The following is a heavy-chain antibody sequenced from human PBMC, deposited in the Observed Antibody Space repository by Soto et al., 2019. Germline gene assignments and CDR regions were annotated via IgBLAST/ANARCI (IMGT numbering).Heavy chain of an antibody. CDR2: ISAYNGNT. Sequence: QVQLVQSGAEVKKPGASVKVSCKASGYTFTSYGISWVRQAPGQGLEWMGWISAYNGNTNYAQKLQGRVTKTTDTSTSTAYMELRSLRSDDTAVYYCARHSSSWLPSVYFDYWGQGTLVTVSS. CDR3: ARHSSSWLPSVYFDY. J-gene: IGHJ4*02. CDR1: GYTFTSYG. V-gene: IGHV1-18*01. D-gene: IGHD6-13*01.